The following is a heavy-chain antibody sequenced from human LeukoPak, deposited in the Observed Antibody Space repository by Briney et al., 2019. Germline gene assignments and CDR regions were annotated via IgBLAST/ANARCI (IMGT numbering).Heavy chain of an antibody. D-gene: IGHD2-2*01. J-gene: IGHJ5*02. CDR1: GGSFSGYY. V-gene: IGHV4-34*01. Sequence: SETLSLTCAVYGGSFSGYYWSWTRQPPGKGLEWIGEINHSGNTNYNPSLKSQVTISVDTSKNQFSLKLSSVTAADTAVYYCARGRRYCSSTSCYVFDPWGQGTLVTVSS. CDR2: INHSGNT. CDR3: ARGRRYCSSTSCYVFDP.